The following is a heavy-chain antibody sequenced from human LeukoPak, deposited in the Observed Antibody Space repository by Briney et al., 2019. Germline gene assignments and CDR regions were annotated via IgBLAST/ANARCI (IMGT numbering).Heavy chain of an antibody. CDR1: GFTFSSYS. J-gene: IGHJ5*02. CDR3: GSFGVVIIRGNENWFDP. D-gene: IGHD3-3*01. V-gene: IGHV3-21*01. CDR2: ISSSSSYI. Sequence: GGSLRLSCAASGFTFSSYSTNWVRQAPGKGLEWVSSISSSSSYIYYADSVKGRFTISRDNAKNSLYLQMNSLRAEDTAVYYCGSFGVVIIRGNENWFDPWGQGTLVTVSS.